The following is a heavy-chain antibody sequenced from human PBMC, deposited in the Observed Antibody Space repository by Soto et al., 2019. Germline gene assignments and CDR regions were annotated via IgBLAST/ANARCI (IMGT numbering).Heavy chain of an antibody. CDR2: ISAAGDP. CDR3: ARTDRDFYGLDV. V-gene: IGHV3-13*05. Sequence: EVQLVESGGGLVQPGGSLRLSSEASGFTFRNYDMHWVRQGTGKGLEWVSGISAAGDPDYADSVEGRVTISRENAQNSFFLEMNSPRVGDTAVYYCARTDRDFYGLDVWGQGTTVIVSS. CDR1: GFTFRNYD. J-gene: IGHJ6*02.